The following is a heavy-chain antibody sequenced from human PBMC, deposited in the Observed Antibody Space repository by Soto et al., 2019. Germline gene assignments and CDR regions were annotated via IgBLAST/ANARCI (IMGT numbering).Heavy chain of an antibody. CDR3: ASHPDGDTAMALRYYGMDV. Sequence: SVKVSCKASGGTFSSYAISWVRQTPGQGLEWMGGIIPIFGTANYAQKFQGRVTITADESTSTAYMELSSLRSEDTAVYYCASHPDGDTAMALRYYGMDVWGQGTTGTVSS. J-gene: IGHJ6*02. CDR2: IIPIFGTA. V-gene: IGHV1-69*13. D-gene: IGHD5-18*01. CDR1: GGTFSSYA.